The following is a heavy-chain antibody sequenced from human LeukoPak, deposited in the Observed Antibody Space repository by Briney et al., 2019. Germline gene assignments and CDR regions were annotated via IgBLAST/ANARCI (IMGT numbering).Heavy chain of an antibody. CDR1: GYNFTNYW. Sequence: GESLKISCEGSGYNFTNYWIGWVRPMPGKGLEWMGVIYPGDSDTRYSPSFQGQVTISADKSINTAYLQWSSLKASDTAMYYCARSAEQWLIRWFDPWGQGTLVTVSS. D-gene: IGHD6-19*01. CDR3: ARSAEQWLIRWFDP. J-gene: IGHJ5*02. CDR2: IYPGDSDT. V-gene: IGHV5-51*01.